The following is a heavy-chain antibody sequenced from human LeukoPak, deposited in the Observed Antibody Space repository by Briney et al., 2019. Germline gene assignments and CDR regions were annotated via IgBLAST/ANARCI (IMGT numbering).Heavy chain of an antibody. D-gene: IGHD6-19*01. Sequence: GSLRLSCAASGFTFSSYAMHWVRQAPGKGLEYVSAISSNGGYTYYANSVKGRFTISRDNSKNTLYLQMGSLRAEDMAVYYCARDADSSGWYGVYFDYWGQGTLVTVSS. CDR2: ISSNGGYT. J-gene: IGHJ4*02. CDR1: GFTFSSYA. CDR3: ARDADSSGWYGVYFDY. V-gene: IGHV3-64*01.